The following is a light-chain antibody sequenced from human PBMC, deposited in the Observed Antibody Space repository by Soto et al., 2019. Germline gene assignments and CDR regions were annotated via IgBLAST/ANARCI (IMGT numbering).Light chain of an antibody. CDR3: QHYNSYSEA. CDR2: KAS. J-gene: IGKJ1*01. CDR1: QTISSW. Sequence: IQMTQSPSTLSGSVGDRVTITCRASQTISSWLAWYQQKPGKAPKLLIYKASTLKSGVPSRFSGSGSGTEFTLTISSLQPGDFATYYCQHYNSYSEAFGQGTKV. V-gene: IGKV1-5*03.